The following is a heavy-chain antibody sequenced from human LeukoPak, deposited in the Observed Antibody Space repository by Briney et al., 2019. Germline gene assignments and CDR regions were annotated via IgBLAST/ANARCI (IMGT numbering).Heavy chain of an antibody. V-gene: IGHV3-30*02. CDR3: AKDGTSYYYIYY. CDR1: GFTFNNYG. Sequence: PGGSLRLSCAASGFTFNNYGMHWVRQAPGKGLEWLAFIRYDGSNTYYADSVKGRFTASRDDSKNTLCLQMNSLRGDDTAVYYCAKDGTSYYYIYYWGQGTLVTVSS. D-gene: IGHD2/OR15-2a*01. J-gene: IGHJ4*02. CDR2: IRYDGSNT.